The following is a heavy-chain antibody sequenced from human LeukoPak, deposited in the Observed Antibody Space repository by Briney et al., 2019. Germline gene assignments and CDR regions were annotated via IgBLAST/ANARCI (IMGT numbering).Heavy chain of an antibody. CDR1: GGSISSGPYY. V-gene: IGHV4-39*01. D-gene: IGHD1-26*01. CDR2: IYYTGST. J-gene: IGHJ5*02. Sequence: SETLSLTCTVSGGSISSGPYYWAWIRQPPGKGLEWIGSIYYTGSTYKNPSLKSRVTISIDTSKNQFSLKLSSVTAADTAVYYCARGIVGATSGFWFDPWGQGTLVTVSS. CDR3: ARGIVGATSGFWFDP.